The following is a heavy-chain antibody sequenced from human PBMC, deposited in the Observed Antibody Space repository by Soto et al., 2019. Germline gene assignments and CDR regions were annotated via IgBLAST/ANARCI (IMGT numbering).Heavy chain of an antibody. J-gene: IGHJ6*03. V-gene: IGHV1-3*01. CDR1: GYTFATYS. CDR2: IDPGNGNT. CDR3: ARLHTRLWARLRC. D-gene: IGHD3-16*01. Sequence: ASMKVSCKASGYTFATYSIHWVRQAPGQRLEWMRWIDPGNGNTRSSQRFQGRVTITSDTSASTAYMELTTLTSEDTAVYYCARLHTRLWARLRCWG.